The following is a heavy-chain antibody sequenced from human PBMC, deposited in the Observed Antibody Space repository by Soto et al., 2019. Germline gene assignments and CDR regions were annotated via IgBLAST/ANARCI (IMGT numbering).Heavy chain of an antibody. Sequence: SETLSLTCTVSGGSISSSSYYWGWIRQPPGKGLEWIGSIYYSGSTYYNPSLKSRVTISVDTSKNQFSLKLSSVTAADTAVYYCAKGGSGSYSNAFDVWGQGTMVTVSS. V-gene: IGHV4-39*01. CDR1: GGSISSSSYY. D-gene: IGHD3-10*01. J-gene: IGHJ3*01. CDR2: IYYSGST. CDR3: AKGGSGSYSNAFDV.